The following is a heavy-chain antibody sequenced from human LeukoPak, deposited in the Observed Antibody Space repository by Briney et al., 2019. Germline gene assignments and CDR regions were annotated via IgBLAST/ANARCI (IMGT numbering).Heavy chain of an antibody. CDR1: GYTFTSYY. J-gene: IGHJ5*02. V-gene: IGHV1-46*01. CDR3: ARDFVTYYYDSSGYYESNWFDP. CDR2: INPSGGST. D-gene: IGHD3-22*01. Sequence: ASVKVSCKASGYTFTSYYMHWVRQAPGQGLEWMGIINPSGGSTSYAQKFQGRVTMTRDMSASTVYMELSSLRSEDTAVYYCARDFVTYYYDSSGYYESNWFDPWGQGTLVTVSS.